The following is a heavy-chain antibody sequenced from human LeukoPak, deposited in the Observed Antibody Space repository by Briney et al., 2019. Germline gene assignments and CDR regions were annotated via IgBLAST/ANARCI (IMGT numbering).Heavy chain of an antibody. J-gene: IGHJ3*02. D-gene: IGHD2-15*01. V-gene: IGHV1-8*01. CDR3: TRQYSHDAFDI. Sequence: ASVKVSCKASGYTFTSYDINWVRQATGQGLEWMGWMNPNSGNTGYAQKFQGRVTMTRNTSISTAYMELSSLRSEDAAVYYCTRQYSHDAFDIWGQGTLVTVSS. CDR1: GYTFTSYD. CDR2: MNPNSGNT.